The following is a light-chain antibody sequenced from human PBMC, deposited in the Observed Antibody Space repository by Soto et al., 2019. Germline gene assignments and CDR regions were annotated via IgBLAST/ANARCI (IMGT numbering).Light chain of an antibody. CDR1: QSISSW. Sequence: DIQMTQSPSTLSASVGDRVTITCRASQSISSWLAWYQQKPGKAPKLLIYKASNLESGVPSRFSGIGSGTEFTLTISSLQPDYFATYYCQQYNSYWTFGQGTKVEVK. J-gene: IGKJ1*01. CDR3: QQYNSYWT. V-gene: IGKV1-5*03. CDR2: KAS.